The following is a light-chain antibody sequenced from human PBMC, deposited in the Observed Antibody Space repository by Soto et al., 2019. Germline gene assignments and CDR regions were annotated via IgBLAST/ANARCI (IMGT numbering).Light chain of an antibody. CDR3: QQYGSSPRT. CDR2: GAS. CDR1: QSVSSSY. Sequence: EIVLTQSPGTLSLSPGERATLSCRASQSVSSSYLAWYQQKPGQAPRLLIYGASSRATGIPDRFSGSGSGPDYTLTISRLEPEDFAVYYCQQYGSSPRTFGQETRVEIK. V-gene: IGKV3-20*01. J-gene: IGKJ1*01.